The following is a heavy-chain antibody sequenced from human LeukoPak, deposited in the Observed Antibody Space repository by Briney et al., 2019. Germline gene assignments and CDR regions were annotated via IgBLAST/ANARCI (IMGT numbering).Heavy chain of an antibody. V-gene: IGHV3-23*01. CDR3: AKDYYYGSGSPHYYYYYMDV. D-gene: IGHD3-10*01. Sequence: GGSLRLSCAASGFTFSSYAMSWVRQAPGKGLEWVSAISGSGGSTYYADSVKGRFTISRDNSKNTLYLQMNSLRAEDTAVYYCAKDYYYGSGSPHYYYYYMDVWGKGTTVTVSS. J-gene: IGHJ6*03. CDR1: GFTFSSYA. CDR2: ISGSGGST.